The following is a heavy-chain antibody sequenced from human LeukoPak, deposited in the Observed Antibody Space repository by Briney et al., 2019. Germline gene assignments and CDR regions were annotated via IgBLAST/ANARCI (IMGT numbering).Heavy chain of an antibody. CDR3: AKDRPPPWYDSSGYTFQH. J-gene: IGHJ1*01. Sequence: SVKVSCKASGGTFSSYAISWVRLAPGQGLEWMGGIIPIFGTANYAQKFQGRVTITTDESTSTAYMELSSLRAEDTAVYYCAKDRPPPWYDSSGYTFQHWGQGTLVTVSS. CDR2: IIPIFGTA. V-gene: IGHV1-69*05. D-gene: IGHD3-22*01. CDR1: GGTFSSYA.